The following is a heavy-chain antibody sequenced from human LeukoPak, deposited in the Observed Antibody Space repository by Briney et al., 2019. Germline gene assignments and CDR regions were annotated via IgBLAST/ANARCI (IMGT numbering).Heavy chain of an antibody. CDR3: AKLNYYDSSGYCDY. CDR2: ISGSGGST. D-gene: IGHD3-22*01. J-gene: IGHJ4*02. CDR1: GFTFRSYA. Sequence: GGSLRLSCAASGFTFRSYAVSWVRQAPGRGLEWVSGISGSGGSTYYADSVKGRFTISRDNSKNTLYLQMNSLRAEDTAVYYCAKLNYYDSSGYCDYWGLGALVTVSS. V-gene: IGHV3-23*01.